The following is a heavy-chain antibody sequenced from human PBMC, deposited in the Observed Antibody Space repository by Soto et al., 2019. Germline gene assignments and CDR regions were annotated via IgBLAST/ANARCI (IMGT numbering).Heavy chain of an antibody. D-gene: IGHD3-10*01. Sequence: QVQLVQSGAEVKKPGASVKVSCKASGYTFTSYGISWVRQAPGQGLEWMGWISAYNGNTNYTQKRKDRVTRTTNTSTSTAYMERRSLRSDDTAVYYCASSYYRSGTPYYYGMDVWGQGTTVTVSS. CDR3: ASSYYRSGTPYYYGMDV. CDR1: GYTFTSYG. V-gene: IGHV1-18*01. CDR2: ISAYNGNT. J-gene: IGHJ6*02.